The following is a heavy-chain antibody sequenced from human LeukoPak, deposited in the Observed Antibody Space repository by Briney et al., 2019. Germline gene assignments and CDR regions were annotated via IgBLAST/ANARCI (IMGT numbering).Heavy chain of an antibody. J-gene: IGHJ4*02. CDR2: ISGSGGST. V-gene: IGHV3-23*01. Sequence: AGGSLRLSCAASGFTFSNYGMSWVRQTPGKGLEWVSTISGSGGSTYYADSVKGRFTISRDNSKNTLYLQMNSLRAEDTAVYYCAKTYVWYYFDYWGQGILVTVSS. CDR1: GFTFSNYG. CDR3: AKTYVWYYFDY. D-gene: IGHD3-16*01.